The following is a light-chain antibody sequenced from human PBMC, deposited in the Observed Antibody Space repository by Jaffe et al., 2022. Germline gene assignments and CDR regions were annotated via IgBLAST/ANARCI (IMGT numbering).Light chain of an antibody. V-gene: IGLV2-23*03. CDR3: CSYAGSSTFI. CDR1: SSDVGSYNL. CDR2: EGS. Sequence: QSALTQPASVSGSPGQSITISCTGSSSDVGSYNLLSWYQHHPGKAPKLMIYEGSKRPSGVSNRFSGSKSGNTASLTISGLQAEDEADYYCCSYAGSSTFIFGGGTKLTVL. J-gene: IGLJ2*01.